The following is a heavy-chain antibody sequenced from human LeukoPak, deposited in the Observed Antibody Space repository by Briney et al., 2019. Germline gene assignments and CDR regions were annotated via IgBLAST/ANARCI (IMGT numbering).Heavy chain of an antibody. J-gene: IGHJ3*02. V-gene: IGHV1-18*01. Sequence: ASVKVSCKASGYTFTSYGISWVRQAAGQGLEWMGWISAYNGNTNYAQKLQGRVTMTTDTSTSTAYMGLRSLRYDDTAVYYCARDRDAAAYCGGDCYVAFDIWGQGTMVTVSS. CDR1: GYTFTSYG. CDR2: ISAYNGNT. D-gene: IGHD2-21*01. CDR3: ARDRDAAAYCGGDCYVAFDI.